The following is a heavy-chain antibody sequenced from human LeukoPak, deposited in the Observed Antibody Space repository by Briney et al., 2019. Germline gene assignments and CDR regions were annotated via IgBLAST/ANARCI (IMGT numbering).Heavy chain of an antibody. D-gene: IGHD5-18*01. V-gene: IGHV1-24*01. CDR3: SPGGYSKHYAGFDY. CDR1: GYTLSDLS. Sequence: GASVKVSCKVSGYTLSDLSIHWVRQAPGRGVEWMGLFDPEDGETIYAQKFQDRVTITADTSRDTAYMELSSLRSEDTAVYYCSPGGYSKHYAGFDYWGQGSLVTVSS. CDR2: FDPEDGET. J-gene: IGHJ4*02.